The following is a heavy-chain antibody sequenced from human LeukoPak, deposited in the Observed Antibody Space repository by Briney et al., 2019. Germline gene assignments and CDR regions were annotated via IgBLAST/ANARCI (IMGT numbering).Heavy chain of an antibody. D-gene: IGHD3-10*01. CDR1: GYTFTGYY. J-gene: IGHJ4*02. Sequence: ASVKVSCKASGYTFTGYYMHWVRQAPGQGLEWMGWINPNSGGTNYAQKFQGRVTMTRDTSISTAYMEPSRLRSDDTAVYYCARDRVTMVRGVITKAFDYWGQGTLVTVSS. CDR3: ARDRVTMVRGVITKAFDY. V-gene: IGHV1-2*02. CDR2: INPNSGGT.